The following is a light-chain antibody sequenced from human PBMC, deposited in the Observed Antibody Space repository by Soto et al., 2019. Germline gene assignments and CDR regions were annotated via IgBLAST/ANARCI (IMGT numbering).Light chain of an antibody. V-gene: IGKV3-20*01. Sequence: EMVLTQSPVTLSLSPGERATLSCRVSQSVSSSYLAWYQQKPGQAPRRLIYGASSRATGIPDRFSGSGSGTDFTLTIIRLEPEDFAVYYCQQYGSSPSTFGPGTRLEIK. J-gene: IGKJ5*01. CDR3: QQYGSSPST. CDR1: QSVSSSY. CDR2: GAS.